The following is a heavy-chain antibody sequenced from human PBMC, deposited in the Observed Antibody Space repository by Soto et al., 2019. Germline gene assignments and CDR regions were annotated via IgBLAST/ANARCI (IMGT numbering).Heavy chain of an antibody. D-gene: IGHD4-17*01. CDR1: GYTFTSYY. CDR2: INPSGGST. CDR3: ARGPNYGDYGKNYYYYMDV. V-gene: IGHV1-46*03. Sequence: GASVKVSCKASGYTFTSYYMHWVRQAPGQGLEWMGIINPSGGSTSYAQKCQGRVTMTRDTSTSTVYMELSSLRSEDTAVYYCARGPNYGDYGKNYYYYMDVWGKGTTVTVSS. J-gene: IGHJ6*03.